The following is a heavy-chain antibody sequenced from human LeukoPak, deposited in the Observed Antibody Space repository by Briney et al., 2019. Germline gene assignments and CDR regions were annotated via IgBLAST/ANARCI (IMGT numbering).Heavy chain of an antibody. CDR2: ISYDGSNK. D-gene: IGHD5-18*01. Sequence: GGSLRLSCAASGFTFSNYAIHWVCQAPGKGLEWVAVISYDGSNKYYADSVKGRFTISRDNSKNTLYLQMNSLKPEDTAVYYCAKGKPSSLWPPFDDWGQGTLVTVSS. CDR1: GFTFSNYA. V-gene: IGHV3-30*04. J-gene: IGHJ4*02. CDR3: AKGKPSSLWPPFDD.